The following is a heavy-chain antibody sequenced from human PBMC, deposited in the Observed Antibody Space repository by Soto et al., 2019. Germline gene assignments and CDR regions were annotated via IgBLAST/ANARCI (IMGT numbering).Heavy chain of an antibody. V-gene: IGHV1-69*13. J-gene: IGHJ6*02. Sequence: SVKVSCKASVGTFSSYAISWVRQARGQGLEWMGGIIPIFGTANYAQKFQGRVTITADESTSTAYMELSSLRSEDTAVYYCASYSGYEKNYYYYGMDVWGQGTTVTVSS. CDR2: IIPIFGTA. CDR1: VGTFSSYA. CDR3: ASYSGYEKNYYYYGMDV. D-gene: IGHD5-12*01.